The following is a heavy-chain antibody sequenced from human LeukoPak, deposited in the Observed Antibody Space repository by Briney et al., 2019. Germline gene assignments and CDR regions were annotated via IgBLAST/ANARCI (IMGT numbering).Heavy chain of an antibody. CDR3: VRRGDASSGWGDHDF. J-gene: IGHJ4*02. Sequence: GGSPRLSCAASGFTFYRNAISWVRQAPGKGLEWVSTIGGSGDKTFYADSVKGRFTISRDNSKNMVHLQMNSLTGEDTALYYCVRRGDASSGWGDHDFWGQGALVTVSS. CDR2: IGGSGDKT. V-gene: IGHV3-23*01. CDR1: GFTFYRNA. D-gene: IGHD6-19*01.